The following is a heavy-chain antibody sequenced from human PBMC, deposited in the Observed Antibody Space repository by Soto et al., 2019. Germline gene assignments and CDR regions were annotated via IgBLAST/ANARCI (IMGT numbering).Heavy chain of an antibody. J-gene: IGHJ4*02. D-gene: IGHD2-21*01. CDR3: AREGVRDCYNELDY. CDR1: GFTFSDYY. V-gene: IGHV3-11*01. CDR2: ISSSGSTI. Sequence: GGSLRLSCAASGFTFSDYYRSWIRQAAGKGLEWVSYISSSGSTIYYADAVKGRFTISRDNAKNSLYLQTNNLRAEDTAVYYCAREGVRDCYNELDYWGQGTLVTVSS.